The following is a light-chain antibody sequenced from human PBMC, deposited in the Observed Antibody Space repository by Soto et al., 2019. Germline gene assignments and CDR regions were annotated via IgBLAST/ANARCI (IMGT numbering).Light chain of an antibody. CDR2: KAS. CDR3: QQYNSYLYT. J-gene: IGKJ2*01. V-gene: IGKV1-5*03. Sequence: DIQMTQSPSTLSASVGDRVTITCRASQSICSWLAWYQQKPGKAPKLLIYKASSLESGVPSRFSGSGSGTEFTLTISSLQPDDFATYYCQQYNSYLYTFGQGTKLEIK. CDR1: QSICSW.